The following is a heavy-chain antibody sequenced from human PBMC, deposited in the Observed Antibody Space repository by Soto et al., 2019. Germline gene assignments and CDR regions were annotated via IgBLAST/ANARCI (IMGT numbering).Heavy chain of an antibody. V-gene: IGHV3-23*01. CDR2: ISGSGGST. D-gene: IGHD1-1*01. J-gene: IGHJ6*02. CDR1: GFTFSSYA. Sequence: PGGSLRLSCAASGFTFSSYAMSWVRQAPGKGLEWVSAISGSGGSTYYADSVKGRFTISRDNSKNTLYLQMNSLRAEDTAVYYCATGTTDGYYYYGMDVWGQGTTVTVSS. CDR3: ATGTTDGYYYYGMDV.